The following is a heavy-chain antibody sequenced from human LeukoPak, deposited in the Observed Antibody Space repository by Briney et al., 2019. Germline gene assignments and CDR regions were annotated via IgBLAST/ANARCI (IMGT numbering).Heavy chain of an antibody. V-gene: IGHV3-11*04. Sequence: GGSLRLSCAASGFTFSDYYMSWIRQAPGKGLEWVSYISSSGSTIYYADSVKGRFTISRDNAKNSLYLQMNSLRAEDTAIYYCARGKIVGASKFDYWGQGTLVTVSS. CDR1: GFTFSDYY. CDR3: ARGKIVGASKFDY. J-gene: IGHJ4*02. D-gene: IGHD1-26*01. CDR2: ISSSGSTI.